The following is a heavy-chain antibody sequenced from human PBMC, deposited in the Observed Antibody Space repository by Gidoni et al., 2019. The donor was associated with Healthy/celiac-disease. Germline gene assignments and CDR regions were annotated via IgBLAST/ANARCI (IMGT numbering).Heavy chain of an antibody. V-gene: IGHV4-39*01. D-gene: IGHD1-26*01. CDR1: GGSISSSSDY. J-gene: IGHJ1*01. CDR2: IYESGST. Sequence: QLQLQESGPGLVKPSETLSLTCTVAGGSISSSSDYWGWIRQPPGKGLEWIGCIYESGSTYYNPSLKSRVTISVDTSKNQFSLKLSSVTAADTAVYYCARQGGSYSSRYFQHWGQGTLVTVSS. CDR3: ARQGGSYSSRYFQH.